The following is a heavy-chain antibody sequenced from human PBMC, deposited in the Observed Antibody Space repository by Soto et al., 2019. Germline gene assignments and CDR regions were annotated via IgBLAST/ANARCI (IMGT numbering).Heavy chain of an antibody. V-gene: IGHV1-69*13. CDR1: GGTLSSYA. Sequence: SVKVSCKASGGTLSSYAISWVRQAPGQGLEWMGGIIPIFGTANYAQKFQGRVTITADESTSTAYMELSSLRSEDTAVYYCARERWYCSGGSCYLEALDYWGQGTLVTVSS. J-gene: IGHJ4*02. CDR3: ARERWYCSGGSCYLEALDY. D-gene: IGHD2-15*01. CDR2: IIPIFGTA.